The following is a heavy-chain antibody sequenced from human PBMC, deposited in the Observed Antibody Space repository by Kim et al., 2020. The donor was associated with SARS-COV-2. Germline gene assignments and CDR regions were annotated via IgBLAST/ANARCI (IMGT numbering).Heavy chain of an antibody. V-gene: IGHV3-30*04. CDR1: GFTFSSYA. CDR3: ARDLLAGTVVVSLLWNYYYYGMDV. CDR2: ISYDGSNK. J-gene: IGHJ6*02. Sequence: GGSLRLSCAASGFTFSSYAMHWVRQAPGKGLEWVAVISYDGSNKYYADSVKGRFTISRDNSKNTLYLQMNSLRAEDTAVYYCARDLLAGTVVVSLLWNYYYYGMDVWGQGTTVTVSS. D-gene: IGHD6-19*01.